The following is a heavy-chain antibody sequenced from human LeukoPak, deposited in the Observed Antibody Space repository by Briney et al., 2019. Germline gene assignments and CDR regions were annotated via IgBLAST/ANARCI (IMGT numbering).Heavy chain of an antibody. D-gene: IGHD3-3*01. CDR2: MNPNSGNT. J-gene: IGHJ5*02. CDR3: ARQDRYYDFWSGYYYWFDP. Sequence: ASVKVSCKASGYTFTSYDINWVRQATGQGLEWMGWMNPNSGNTGYAQKFQGRVTMTRNTSISTAYMELSSLRSEDTAVYYCARQDRYYDFWSGYYYWFDPWGQGTLVTVSS. CDR1: GYTFTSYD. V-gene: IGHV1-8*01.